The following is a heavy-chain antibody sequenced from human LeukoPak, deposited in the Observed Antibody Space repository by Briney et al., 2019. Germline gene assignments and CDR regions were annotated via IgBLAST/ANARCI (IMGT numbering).Heavy chain of an antibody. CDR3: ARDLPYDSNGRDPFDY. V-gene: IGHV3-21*01. CDR2: ISSSSTYI. D-gene: IGHD3-22*01. CDR1: GLTFSTYN. Sequence: GGSLRLSCAASGLTFSTYNMNWVRQAPGKGLEWVSFISSSSTYIHYADSVKGRFTISRDSAKNSLYLQMNSLRAEDTAVYYCARDLPYDSNGRDPFDYWGQGTLVTVSS. J-gene: IGHJ4*02.